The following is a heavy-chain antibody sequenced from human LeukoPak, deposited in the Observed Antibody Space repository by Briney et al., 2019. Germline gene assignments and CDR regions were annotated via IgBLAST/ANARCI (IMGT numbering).Heavy chain of an antibody. V-gene: IGHV1-69*01. J-gene: IGHJ5*02. CDR1: GDTFSSYA. Sequence: SVKVSCKASGDTFSSYAISLVRQAPGQGLEWMGGIIPIFGTANYAQKFQGRVTITADESTSTAYMELSSLRSEATAVYYCATLVPAARWFDPWGQGTLVTVSS. D-gene: IGHD2-2*01. CDR3: ATLVPAARWFDP. CDR2: IIPIFGTA.